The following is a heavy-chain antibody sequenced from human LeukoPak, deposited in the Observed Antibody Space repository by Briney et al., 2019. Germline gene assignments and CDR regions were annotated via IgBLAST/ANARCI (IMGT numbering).Heavy chain of an antibody. CDR2: IYYSGST. CDR1: GGSISSGDYY. J-gene: IGHJ4*02. V-gene: IGHV4-30-4*08. CDR3: ARHQPTGAGTDY. Sequence: PSQTLSLTCTVSGGSISSGDYYWSWIRQPPGKGLKWIGYIYYSGSTYYNPSLKSRVTISVDTYKNQFSLKLSSVTAADTAVSYCARHQPTGAGTDYWGQGTLVTVSS. D-gene: IGHD6-19*01.